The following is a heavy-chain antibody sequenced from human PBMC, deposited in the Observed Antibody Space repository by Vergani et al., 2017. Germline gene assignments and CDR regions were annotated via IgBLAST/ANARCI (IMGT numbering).Heavy chain of an antibody. Sequence: QLQLQESGPGLVKPSATLSLTCSVSGASIRSSNYYWGWIRQPPGKGLEWIASIYYSGSTYYNPSLKSRVTISVDTSKNQFSLKLSSVTAADTAVYYCARESGYSLYYFDYWGQGTLVTVSS. J-gene: IGHJ4*02. D-gene: IGHD3-3*01. CDR1: GASIRSSNYY. CDR2: IYYSGST. CDR3: ARESGYSLYYFDY. V-gene: IGHV4-39*07.